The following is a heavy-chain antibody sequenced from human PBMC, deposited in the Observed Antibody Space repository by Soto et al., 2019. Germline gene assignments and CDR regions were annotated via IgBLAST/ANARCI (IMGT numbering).Heavy chain of an antibody. J-gene: IGHJ3*01. D-gene: IGHD3-22*01. CDR2: IYPGDSDI. CDR3: ARTSHYDSSGYYDAFDV. V-gene: IGHV5-51*01. CDR1: GYSFTNYW. Sequence: GEFLKISCKGSGYSFTNYWIGWVRQMPGKGLEWMGIIYPGDSDIRFSPSFQGQVTISADKSINTAYLQWSSLMASDTAMYYCARTSHYDSSGYYDAFDVWGQGTMVTVSS.